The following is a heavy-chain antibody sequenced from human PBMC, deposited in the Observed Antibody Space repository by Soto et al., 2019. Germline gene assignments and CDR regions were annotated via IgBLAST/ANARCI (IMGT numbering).Heavy chain of an antibody. Sequence: QVQLVESGGGVVQPGRSLRLSCAGSGFTFSNYGLHWVRQAPGNGLVWVAVISYDGSHKYYADSVKGRFTISRDNSNNMLYLQMDSLRAEDTAVYYCAKDGAPRYCSRSSCHPAGAYWGQGTLVTVSS. V-gene: IGHV3-30*18. CDR1: GFTFSNYG. CDR3: AKDGAPRYCSRSSCHPAGAY. CDR2: ISYDGSHK. J-gene: IGHJ4*02. D-gene: IGHD2-15*01.